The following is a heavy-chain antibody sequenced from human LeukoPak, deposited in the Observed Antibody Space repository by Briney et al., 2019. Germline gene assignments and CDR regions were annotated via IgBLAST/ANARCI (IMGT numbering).Heavy chain of an antibody. D-gene: IGHD3-3*01. V-gene: IGHV3-74*01. CDR1: GFTFSSYW. CDR2: INSDGSGT. CDR3: ARVVNYDFWSGLNH. Sequence: PGGSLRLSCAASGFTFSSYWMHWVRQAPGKGLVWVSRINSDGSGTSYADSVKGRFTISRDNAKNTLYLQMNSLRAEDTAVYYCARVVNYDFWSGLNHWGQGTLVTVSS. J-gene: IGHJ5*02.